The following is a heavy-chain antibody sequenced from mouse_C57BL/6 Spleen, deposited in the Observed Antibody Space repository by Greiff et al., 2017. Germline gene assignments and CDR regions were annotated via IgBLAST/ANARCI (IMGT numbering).Heavy chain of an antibody. D-gene: IGHD1-1*01. CDR2: INPGSGGT. Sequence: VQLQQSGAELVRPGTSVKVSCKASGYAFTNYLIEWVKQRPGQGLEWIGVINPGSGGTNYNEKFKGKATLTADKSSSTAYMQLSSRTSEDSAVYFCAREDYYGSSYYFDYWGQGTTLTVSS. CDR3: AREDYYGSSYYFDY. CDR1: GYAFTNYL. J-gene: IGHJ2*01. V-gene: IGHV1-54*01.